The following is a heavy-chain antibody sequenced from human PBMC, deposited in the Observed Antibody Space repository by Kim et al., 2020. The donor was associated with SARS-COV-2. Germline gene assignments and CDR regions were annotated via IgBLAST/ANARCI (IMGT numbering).Heavy chain of an antibody. J-gene: IGHJ4*02. V-gene: IGHV3-33*01. CDR1: GFTFSSYG. CDR3: ARGYSYGGDYFDY. CDR2: IWYDGSNK. D-gene: IGHD5-18*01. Sequence: GGSLRLSCAASGFTFSSYGMHWVRQAPGKGLEWVAVIWYDGSNKYYADSVKGRFTISRDNSKNTLYLQMNSLRAEDTAVYYCARGYSYGGDYFDYWGQGTLVTVSS.